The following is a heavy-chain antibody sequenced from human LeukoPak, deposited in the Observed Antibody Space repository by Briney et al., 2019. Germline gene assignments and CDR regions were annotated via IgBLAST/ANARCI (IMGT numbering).Heavy chain of an antibody. Sequence: GGSLRLSCAASGFTFSAFSMNWVRQAPGKGLEWVSAISSSGDIYYTDSVKGRFTISRDNANNFLYLQVSSLRAEDTAVYYCATGYTSGTRIDYWGQGTLVSVSS. CDR3: ATGYTSGTRIDY. CDR1: GFTFSAFS. V-gene: IGHV3-69-1*01. J-gene: IGHJ4*02. CDR2: ISSSGDI. D-gene: IGHD6-19*01.